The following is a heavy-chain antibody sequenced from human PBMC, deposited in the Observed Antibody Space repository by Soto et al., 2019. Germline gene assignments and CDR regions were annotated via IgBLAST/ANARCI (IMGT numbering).Heavy chain of an antibody. J-gene: IGHJ5*02. CDR2: MNPNSGNT. Sequence: ASVKVSCKASGYTFTSYDINWVRQATGQGLEWMGWMNPNSGNTGYAQKFQGRVTMTRNTSISTAYMELSSLRSEDTAAYYCARGDQNIVLMVYASNWFDPWGQGTLVTVSS. V-gene: IGHV1-8*01. D-gene: IGHD2-8*01. CDR3: ARGDQNIVLMVYASNWFDP. CDR1: GYTFTSYD.